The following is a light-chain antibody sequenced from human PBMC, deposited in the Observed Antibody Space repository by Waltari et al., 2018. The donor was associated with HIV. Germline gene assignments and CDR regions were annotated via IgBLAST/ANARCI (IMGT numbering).Light chain of an antibody. J-gene: IGLJ3*02. Sequence: QSALTQPASVSGSPGQSITISCTGTSSDVGGYNYVSWYQQHPGKAPKLMIYEVNNRPSGVSNRFSGSKSGNRASLTISGLQAEDEADYYCSSYTSTNTLVFGEGTKLTVL. CDR2: EVN. CDR1: SSDVGGYNY. V-gene: IGLV2-14*01. CDR3: SSYTSTNTLV.